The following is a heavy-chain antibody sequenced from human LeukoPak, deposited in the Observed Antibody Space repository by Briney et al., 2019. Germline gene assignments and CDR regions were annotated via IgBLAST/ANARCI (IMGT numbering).Heavy chain of an antibody. CDR2: ISTYNGNT. Sequence: ASVKVSCKASGYTFTSYGINWVRQAPGQGLEWMGWISTYNGNTNYAQKLQGRVTMTTDTSTTTAYMELRSLRSDDTAVYYCAREGIPQWYYYMDVWGKGTTVTISS. CDR1: GYTFTSYG. J-gene: IGHJ6*03. CDR3: AREGIPQWYYYMDV. V-gene: IGHV1-18*01. D-gene: IGHD2-21*01.